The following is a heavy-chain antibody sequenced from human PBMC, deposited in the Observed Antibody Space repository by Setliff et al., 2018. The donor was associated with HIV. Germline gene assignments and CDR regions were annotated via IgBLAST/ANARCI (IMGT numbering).Heavy chain of an antibody. V-gene: IGHV2-5*02. CDR1: GFSLSATSMG. CDR3: AHISRVAYVNIKYYLDY. Sequence: SGPTLVNPTQTLTLTCTFSGFSLSATSMGVGWVRQPPGKALEWLALIYWDDDKRYSPSLKSRLTITKDTSKNQVVLTMTNMDPVDTATYYCAHISRVAYVNIKYYLDYWGQGTLVTVSS. J-gene: IGHJ4*02. D-gene: IGHD2-2*01. CDR2: IYWDDDK.